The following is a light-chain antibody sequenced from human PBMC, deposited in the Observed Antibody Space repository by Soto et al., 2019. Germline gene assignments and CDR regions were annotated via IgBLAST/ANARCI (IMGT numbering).Light chain of an antibody. J-gene: IGKJ2*01. CDR3: MQATQIPHT. V-gene: IGKV2-24*01. Sequence: DIGMTQTPLSSPVTLGQPASISCRFSRSLVHSDGNTYLSWLQQRPGQPPRLLIYQISNRFSGVPDRFSGSGAGTDFTLKISRVEAEDVGVYYCMQATQIPHTFGQGTKLEIK. CDR2: QIS. CDR1: RSLVHSDGNTY.